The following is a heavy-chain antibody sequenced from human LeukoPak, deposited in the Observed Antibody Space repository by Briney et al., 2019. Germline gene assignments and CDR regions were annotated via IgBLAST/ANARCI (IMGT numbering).Heavy chain of an antibody. CDR2: INSDGTTT. D-gene: IGHD5-18*01. CDR1: GFSFSAYW. CDR3: ASHGDTPFDH. Sequence: PGGSLRLSCAASGFSFSAYWMHWVRQVPGKGLVWVSRINSDGTTTSYADSVMGRFTISRDNARNTVYLHMNSLRVEGTAVYYRASHGDTPFDHWGQGMLVTVS. V-gene: IGHV3-74*01. J-gene: IGHJ4*02.